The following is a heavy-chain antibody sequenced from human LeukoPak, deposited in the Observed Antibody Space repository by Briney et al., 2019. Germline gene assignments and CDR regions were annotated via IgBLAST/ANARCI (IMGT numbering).Heavy chain of an antibody. CDR3: ASPGTRGGIYFDY. D-gene: IGHD1-1*01. V-gene: IGHV3-53*01. J-gene: IGHJ4*02. CDR1: GFTFSNYA. Sequence: GGSLRLSCAASGFTFSNYAMSWVRQAPGKGLEWVSVIYSGGSTYYADSVKGRFTISRDNSKNTLYLQMNSLRAEDTAVYYCASPGTRGGIYFDYWGQGTLVTVSS. CDR2: IYSGGST.